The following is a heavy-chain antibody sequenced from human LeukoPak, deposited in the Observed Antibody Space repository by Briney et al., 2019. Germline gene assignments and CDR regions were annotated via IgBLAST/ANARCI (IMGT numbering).Heavy chain of an antibody. J-gene: IGHJ4*02. CDR2: ISSSGSTI. CDR3: ARLETDYDFWSGYIGPFDY. Sequence: LSLTCTVSGGSISTSSYYWGWIRQPPGKGLEWVSYISSSGSTIYYADSVKGRFTISRDNAKNSLYLQMNSLRAEDTAVYYCARLETDYDFWSGYIGPFDYWGQGTLVTVSS. D-gene: IGHD3-3*01. CDR1: GGSISTSSYY. V-gene: IGHV3-11*01.